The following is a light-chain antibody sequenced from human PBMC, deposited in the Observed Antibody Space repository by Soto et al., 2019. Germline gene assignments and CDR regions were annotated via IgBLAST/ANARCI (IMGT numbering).Light chain of an antibody. CDR1: QGIRKD. CDR3: LQHNSYPLT. CDR2: AAS. V-gene: IGKV1-17*01. Sequence: DIQMTQSPSSLSASVGDSVTITCRASQGIRKDLGWYQQKPGKAPKRLIYAASSLQSGVPSRFSGSGSGTEFTLTISSLQPEDFATYYCLQHNSYPLTFGGGTKVEIK. J-gene: IGKJ4*01.